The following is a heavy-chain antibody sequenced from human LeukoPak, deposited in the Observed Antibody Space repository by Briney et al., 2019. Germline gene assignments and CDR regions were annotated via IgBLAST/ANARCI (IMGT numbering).Heavy chain of an antibody. CDR3: ARDRQHTYGRCFDP. CDR1: GGSFSDYY. V-gene: IGHV4-59*01. CDR2: FYNGGST. Sequence: SETLSLTCAVYGGSFSDYYWSWIRQPPGKGLEWIGFFYNGGSTDYNPSLKSRVVISADTSKNQISLKLYSVTAADTAVYYCARDRQHTYGRCFDPWGQGTPVTVSS. J-gene: IGHJ5*02. D-gene: IGHD5-18*01.